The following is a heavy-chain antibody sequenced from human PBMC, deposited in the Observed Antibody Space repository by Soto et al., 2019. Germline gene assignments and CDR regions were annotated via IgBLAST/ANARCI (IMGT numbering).Heavy chain of an antibody. J-gene: IGHJ4*02. CDR2: IYYSGST. CDR1: GGSISSGGYY. V-gene: IGHV4-31*03. CDR3: ATAPILWFGELFSGFDY. Sequence: QVQLQESGPGLVKPSQTLSLTCTVSGGSISSGGYYWSWIRQHPGKGLEWIGYIYYSGSTYYNPSPKSRVTISVDTSKTQFSLKLSSVTAADTAVYYCATAPILWFGELFSGFDYWGQGTLVTVSS. D-gene: IGHD3-10*01.